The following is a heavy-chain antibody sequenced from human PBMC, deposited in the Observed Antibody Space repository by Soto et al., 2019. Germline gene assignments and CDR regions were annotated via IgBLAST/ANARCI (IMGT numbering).Heavy chain of an antibody. CDR3: ARVEVAPFLEWVPDY. V-gene: IGHV4-59*01. J-gene: IGHJ4*02. CDR1: GGSISSYY. CDR2: IYYSGST. D-gene: IGHD3-3*02. Sequence: SETLSLTCTVSGGSISSYYWSWIRQPPGKGLEWIGYIYYSGSTNYNPSLKSRVTISVDTSKNQFSLKLSSVTAADTAVYYCARVEVAPFLEWVPDYWGQGTLVTVSS.